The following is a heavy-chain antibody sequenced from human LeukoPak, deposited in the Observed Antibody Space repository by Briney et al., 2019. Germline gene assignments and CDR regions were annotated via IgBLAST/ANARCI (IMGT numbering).Heavy chain of an antibody. J-gene: IGHJ4*02. CDR1: GFTFSNYA. V-gene: IGHV3-23*01. CDR3: AKVRTGHYFDY. Sequence: PPGGSLRLSCAASGFTFSNYAMSWVRQAPGKGLEWVSSISGTGGSTYYADSVKGRFTISRDKSNNTLFLQMNSLRAEDTAVYYCAKVRTGHYFDYWGQGTLVTVSS. D-gene: IGHD1-1*01. CDR2: ISGTGGST.